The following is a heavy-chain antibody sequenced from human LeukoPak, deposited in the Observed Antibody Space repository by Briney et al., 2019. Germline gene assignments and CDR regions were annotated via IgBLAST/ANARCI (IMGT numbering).Heavy chain of an antibody. V-gene: IGHV3-30*18. CDR3: AKPTGDTGWYGLFEY. Sequence: GGSLRLSCAAAGFTFSGYAMNWVRQAPGKGLEWVAVVSYDGNDYYYADSVKGRFTISRDNSKNTLYLQMNSLRAEDTAVYYCAKPTGDTGWYGLFEYWGQGTLVTVSS. CDR2: VSYDGNDY. CDR1: GFTFSGYA. J-gene: IGHJ4*02. D-gene: IGHD6-19*01.